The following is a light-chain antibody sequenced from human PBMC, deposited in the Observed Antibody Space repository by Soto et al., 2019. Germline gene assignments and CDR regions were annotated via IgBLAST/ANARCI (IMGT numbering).Light chain of an antibody. Sequence: EIVMTQSPDTLSVSPGERATLSCRASESIDSNLAWYQQKPGQAPRLLIYGASTRASDVPARFSGSGSGTEFTLTISSLQSEDFAVYYCQQYHYWWAFGQGTKVDIK. CDR2: GAS. CDR1: ESIDSN. J-gene: IGKJ1*01. CDR3: QQYHYWWA. V-gene: IGKV3-15*01.